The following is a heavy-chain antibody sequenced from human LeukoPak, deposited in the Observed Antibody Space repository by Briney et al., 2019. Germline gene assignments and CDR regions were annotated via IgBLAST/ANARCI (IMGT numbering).Heavy chain of an antibody. J-gene: IGHJ1*01. CDR3: AKGIAATGLEH. D-gene: IGHD6-13*01. V-gene: IGHV1-18*01. Sequence: ASVKVSCKASGYKFTSYSITWVRQAPGQGLEWMGRISGDNGNAEYAQKVQDRVTMTTDTSTSTAYMELRSLRSDDSAVYYCAKGIAATGLEHWGQGTLVTVSS. CDR1: GYKFTSYS. CDR2: ISGDNGNA.